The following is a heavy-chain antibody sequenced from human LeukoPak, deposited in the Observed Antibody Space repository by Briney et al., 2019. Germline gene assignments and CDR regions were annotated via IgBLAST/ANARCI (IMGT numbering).Heavy chain of an antibody. CDR1: GFTFSNYA. Sequence: GGSLRLSCVASGFTFSNYAMSWVRQAPGKGLEWLSTISGSGGSTYYADSVKGRFTISRDNSKNTVYLQMKSLRVEATAVYYCAKGLSAAGDYYFDYWGQGALVTVSS. CDR2: ISGSGGST. D-gene: IGHD2-21*01. CDR3: AKGLSAAGDYYFDY. J-gene: IGHJ4*02. V-gene: IGHV3-23*01.